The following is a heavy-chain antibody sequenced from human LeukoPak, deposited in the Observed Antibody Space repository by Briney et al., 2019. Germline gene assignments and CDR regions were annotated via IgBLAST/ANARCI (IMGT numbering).Heavy chain of an antibody. CDR3: ASFERGSGVVWDDY. V-gene: IGHV3-11*01. CDR1: GFTFSNYY. J-gene: IGHJ4*02. D-gene: IGHD2-21*01. Sequence: GGSLRLSRAASGFTFSNYYMSWIRQAPGKGLEWVSYISSSGSTIYYADSVKGRFTISRDNAKNSLYLQMNSLRAEDTAVYYCASFERGSGVVWDDYWGQGTLVTVSS. CDR2: ISSSGSTI.